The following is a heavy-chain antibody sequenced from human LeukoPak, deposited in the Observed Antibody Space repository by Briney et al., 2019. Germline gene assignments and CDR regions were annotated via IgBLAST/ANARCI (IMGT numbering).Heavy chain of an antibody. V-gene: IGHV4-4*07. Sequence: SETLSLTCTVSGGSINNYYWAWIRQPAGKELEWIGRISASGTNRYNPSLKSRVAMSVDTPQNQFSLKVASVTAADTAVYFCARGMAAAYDYNWFDAWGQGTLVTVSS. J-gene: IGHJ5*02. CDR3: ARGMAAAYDYNWFDA. D-gene: IGHD5-12*01. CDR1: GGSINNYY. CDR2: ISASGTN.